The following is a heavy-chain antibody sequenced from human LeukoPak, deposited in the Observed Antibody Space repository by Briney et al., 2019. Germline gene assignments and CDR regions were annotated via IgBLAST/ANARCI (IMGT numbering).Heavy chain of an antibody. CDR1: GFTFSSYA. CDR3: AKAVTMVQGVIIGSYYYYMDV. J-gene: IGHJ6*03. Sequence: PGGSLRLSCAASGFTFSSYAMSWVRQAPGKGLEWVSAISGSGGSTYYADSVKGRFTISRDNSKNTLYLQMNSLRDEDTAVYYCAKAVTMVQGVIIGSYYYYMDVWGKGTTVTVSS. D-gene: IGHD3-10*01. V-gene: IGHV3-23*01. CDR2: ISGSGGST.